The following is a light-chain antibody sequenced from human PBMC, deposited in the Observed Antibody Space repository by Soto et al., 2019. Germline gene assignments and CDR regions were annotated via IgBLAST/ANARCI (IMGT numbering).Light chain of an antibody. J-gene: IGKJ1*01. CDR3: QQYGSAPRT. Sequence: EIVLTQSPGTLSLSPGERVTLSCRASQSVSSSYLAWYQQKPGQAPRLLIYGASSRATGIPDRSSGSGSGTDFILTISRLEPEDFAVYYCQQYGSAPRTFGQGTKVDIK. V-gene: IGKV3-20*01. CDR2: GAS. CDR1: QSVSSSY.